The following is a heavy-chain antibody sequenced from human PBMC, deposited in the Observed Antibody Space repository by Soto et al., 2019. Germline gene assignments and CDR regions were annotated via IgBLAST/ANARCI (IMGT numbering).Heavy chain of an antibody. CDR1: GFSLSTDGVG. V-gene: IGHV2-5*02. D-gene: IGHD2-2*01. Sequence: VSGPTLVNPTQTLTLTCTFSGFSLSTDGVGVGWIRQPPGKALEWLALIYWADDQRYSPSLKTRLTITKDTSKNQVVLTMTNMDPVDTSTFYCAHAYGGTSWPNDAFDVWGQGTVVTVSS. J-gene: IGHJ3*01. CDR2: IYWADDQ. CDR3: AHAYGGTSWPNDAFDV.